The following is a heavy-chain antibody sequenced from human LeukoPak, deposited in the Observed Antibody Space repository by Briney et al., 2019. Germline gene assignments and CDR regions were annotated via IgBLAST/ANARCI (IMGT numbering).Heavy chain of an antibody. CDR2: IYYSGST. CDR3: AREYGGSSWFDP. V-gene: IGHV4-59*01. CDR1: GGTISSYY. J-gene: IGHJ5*02. D-gene: IGHD6-13*01. Sequence: PSETLSLTCTVSGGTISSYYWSWIRQPPGQGLEWIGYIYYSGSTNYNPSLKSRVTISVDTSKNQFSLKLSSVTAADTDVYYCAREYGGSSWFDPWGQGTLVTVSS.